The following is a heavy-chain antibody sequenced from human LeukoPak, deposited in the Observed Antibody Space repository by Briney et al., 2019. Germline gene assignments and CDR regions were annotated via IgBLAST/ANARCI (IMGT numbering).Heavy chain of an antibody. J-gene: IGHJ2*01. V-gene: IGHV4-39*01. CDR3: ARRAQYYFDSSGYYDAFNI. Sequence: SETLSLTCTVSGGSISNTDYYWGWIRQPPGKGLEWIGSIYYSGSTYYNPSLKSRVTLSVDRSKNQFSLRLSSVTAPDTAVYYCARRAQYYFDSSGYYDAFNIWGRGTLVTVSS. CDR1: GGSISNTDYY. D-gene: IGHD3-22*01. CDR2: IYYSGST.